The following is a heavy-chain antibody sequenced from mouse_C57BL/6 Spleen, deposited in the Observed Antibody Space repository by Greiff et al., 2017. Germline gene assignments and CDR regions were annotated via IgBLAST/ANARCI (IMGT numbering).Heavy chain of an antibody. CDR3: TGPYYGSSNWYFDV. Sequence: EVKLMESGGGLVQPGGSMKLSCVASGFTFSNYWMNWVRQSPEKGLEWVAQIRLKSDNYATHYAESVKGRFTISRDDSKSSVYLQMNNLRAEDTGIYYCTGPYYGSSNWYFDVWGTGTTVTVSS. CDR1: GFTFSNYW. CDR2: IRLKSDNYAT. J-gene: IGHJ1*03. V-gene: IGHV6-3*01. D-gene: IGHD1-1*01.